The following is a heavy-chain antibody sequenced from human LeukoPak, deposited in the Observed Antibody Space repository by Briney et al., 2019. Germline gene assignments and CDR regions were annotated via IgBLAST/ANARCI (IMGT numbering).Heavy chain of an antibody. CDR2: ISYDGSNK. Sequence: GGSLRLSCAASGFTFSSYAMHWVRQAPGKGLEWVAVISYDGSNKYYADSVKGRFTISRDNAKNSLYRQMNSLRAEDTAVYYCARPTRTGYSSSWYMEHFDLWGRGTLVTVSS. J-gene: IGHJ2*01. CDR1: GFTFSSYA. D-gene: IGHD6-13*01. V-gene: IGHV3-30*04. CDR3: ARPTRTGYSSSWYMEHFDL.